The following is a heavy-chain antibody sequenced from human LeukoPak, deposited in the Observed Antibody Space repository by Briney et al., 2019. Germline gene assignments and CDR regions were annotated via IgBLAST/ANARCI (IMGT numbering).Heavy chain of an antibody. D-gene: IGHD2/OR15-2a*01. CDR1: GFTFSSSE. Sequence: PGGSLRLSCEASGFTFSSSEMSWVRQAPGKGLEWVANIKQDGSEKGYVDSVKGRITISRDNAKNSLYLQMNSLRAEDTAVYYCARGGCKSLDYWGQGTLVTVSS. J-gene: IGHJ4*02. CDR3: ARGGCKSLDY. V-gene: IGHV3-7*04. CDR2: IKQDGSEK.